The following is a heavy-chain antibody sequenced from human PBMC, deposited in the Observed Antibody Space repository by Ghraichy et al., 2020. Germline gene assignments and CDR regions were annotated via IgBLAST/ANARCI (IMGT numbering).Heavy chain of an antibody. Sequence: SETLSLTCTVSGGSISSSNWWSWVRQPPGKGLEWIGEIYHSGSPNYNPSLKSRVTISVDKSKNQFSLKMNSVTAADTAVYYCARGQRLRYNYLYYYGMDVWGQGTTVTVSS. V-gene: IGHV4-4*02. CDR1: GGSISSSNW. CDR3: ARGQRLRYNYLYYYGMDV. D-gene: IGHD5-18*01. CDR2: IYHSGSP. J-gene: IGHJ6*02.